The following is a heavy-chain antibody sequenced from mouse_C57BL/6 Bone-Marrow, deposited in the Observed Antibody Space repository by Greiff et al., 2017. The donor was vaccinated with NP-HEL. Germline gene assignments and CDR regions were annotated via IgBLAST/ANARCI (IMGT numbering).Heavy chain of an antibody. D-gene: IGHD3-2*02. CDR2: ISDGGSYT. CDR1: GFTFSSYA. Sequence: EVKLVESGGGLVKPGGSLKLSCAASGFTFSSYAMSWVRQTPEKRLEWVATISDGGSYTYYPDNVKGRFTISRDNAKNNLYLQMSHLKSEDTAMYYCAIPSSGYDWFAYWGQGTLVTVSA. J-gene: IGHJ3*01. CDR3: AIPSSGYDWFAY. V-gene: IGHV5-4*03.